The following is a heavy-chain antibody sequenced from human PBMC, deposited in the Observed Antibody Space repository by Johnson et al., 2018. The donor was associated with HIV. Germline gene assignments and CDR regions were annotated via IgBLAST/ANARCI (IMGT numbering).Heavy chain of an antibody. CDR3: CELSPWTSGYNYERALDI. D-gene: IGHD3-22*01. CDR1: GFTFSSYG. J-gene: IGHJ3*02. V-gene: IGHV3-30*02. Sequence: QVQLVESGGGLVQPGGSLRLSCAASGFTFSSYGMHWVRQAPGQGLEWVAFIRYDGSNKYYADSVKGRFTISKDDSKNTLYLQMDSLKTDDTGVYHCCELSPWTSGYNYERALDIWGQGTVVTVAS. CDR2: IRYDGSNK.